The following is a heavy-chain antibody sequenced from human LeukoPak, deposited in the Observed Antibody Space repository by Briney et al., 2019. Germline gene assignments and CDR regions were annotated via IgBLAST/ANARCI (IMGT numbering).Heavy chain of an antibody. CDR3: SRDMGASVDPSGPFDC. Sequence: SETLSLTCTVSGGSISDYYWSWMRQAAGKGLEWIGRIYSSGSTNYNPSLKSRVTMSADTSKNQFSLKLTSVTAADTALYFCSRDMGASVDPSGPFDCWGPGTLVTVSS. D-gene: IGHD2-15*01. CDR1: GGSISDYY. CDR2: IYSSGST. J-gene: IGHJ4*02. V-gene: IGHV4-4*07.